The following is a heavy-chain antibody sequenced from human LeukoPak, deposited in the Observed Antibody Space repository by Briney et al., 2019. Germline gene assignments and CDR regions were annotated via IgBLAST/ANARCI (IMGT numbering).Heavy chain of an antibody. J-gene: IGHJ4*02. CDR1: GYTFTGYY. CDR2: INPNSGDT. D-gene: IGHD1-26*01. CDR3: ARDGNFDN. V-gene: IGHV1-2*02. Sequence: ASVKVSCKASGYTFTGYYMHWVRQAPGQGLEWMGWINPNSGDTNFAQKFQGRVTMTRDTSISAIYMKLSRLRSDDTAVYYCARDGNFDNWGQGTLVTVSS.